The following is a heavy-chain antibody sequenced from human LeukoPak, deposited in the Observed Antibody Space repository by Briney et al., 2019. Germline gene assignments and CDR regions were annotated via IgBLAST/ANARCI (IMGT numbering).Heavy chain of an antibody. D-gene: IGHD3-3*01. CDR1: GFTFNNYA. Sequence: GGSLRLSGAASGFTFNNYARNWVRQAPGKGLVGVSSINPSGYNPYYADSVRGRFTISRDNSKNTLYLQMNSLVADATALYVCAKCARTPKGGSGWCNWFDTWGQGTLVTVSS. CDR2: INPSGYNP. CDR3: AKCARTPKGGSGWCNWFDT. J-gene: IGHJ5*02. V-gene: IGHV3-23*01.